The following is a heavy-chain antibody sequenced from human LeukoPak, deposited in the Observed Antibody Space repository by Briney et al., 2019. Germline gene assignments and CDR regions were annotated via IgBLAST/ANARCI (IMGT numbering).Heavy chain of an antibody. J-gene: IGHJ4*02. V-gene: IGHV1-18*04. Sequence: GESLKISCEASGDSFTVYWIGWVRQAPGQGLEWRGWISAYNDDTRYAQHLQGRVTLTTDTSTGTAYMELRSLTSDDTALYYCARDTALIITPGGPDYWGQGTLVTVSS. D-gene: IGHD3-10*01. CDR2: ISAYNDDT. CDR3: ARDTALIITPGGPDY. CDR1: GDSFTVYW.